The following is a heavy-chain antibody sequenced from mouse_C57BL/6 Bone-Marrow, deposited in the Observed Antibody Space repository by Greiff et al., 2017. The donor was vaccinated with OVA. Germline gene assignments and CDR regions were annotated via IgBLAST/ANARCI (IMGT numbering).Heavy chain of an antibody. CDR2: INPNNGGT. V-gene: IGHV1-26*01. J-gene: IGHJ3*01. CDR1: GYTFTDYY. CDR3: ARGGLAH. D-gene: IGHD3-3*01. Sequence: VQLQQSGPELVKPGASVKISCKASGYTFTDYYMNWVKQSHGKSLEWIGDINPNNGGTSYNQKFKGKATLTVDKSSSTAYMELRSLTSEDSAVYYCARGGLAHWGQGTLVTVSA.